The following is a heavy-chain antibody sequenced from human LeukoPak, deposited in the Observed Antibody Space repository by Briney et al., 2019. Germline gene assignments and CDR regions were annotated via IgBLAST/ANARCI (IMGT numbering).Heavy chain of an antibody. CDR1: GYTFTSYG. Sequence: GASVKVSCKASGYTFTSYGISWVRQAPGQGLEWMGWISAYNGNTNYAQKLQGRVTMTTDTSTSIAYMELRSLRSDDTAVYYCARAEYYYGSGSYSLPNYYYYYYMDVWGKGTTVTVSS. CDR2: ISAYNGNT. V-gene: IGHV1-18*01. D-gene: IGHD3-10*01. J-gene: IGHJ6*03. CDR3: ARAEYYYGSGSYSLPNYYYYYYMDV.